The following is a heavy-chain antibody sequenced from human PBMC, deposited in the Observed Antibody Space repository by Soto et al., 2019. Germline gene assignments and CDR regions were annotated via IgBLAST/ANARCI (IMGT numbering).Heavy chain of an antibody. CDR3: AKDSRIGVFTLLGMDV. CDR2: ISCDGVST. D-gene: IGHD3-22*01. V-gene: IGHV3-43*01. Sequence: HPGGSLRLSCAASGFTFGNYAMHWVRQAPGKGLEWVSLISCDGVSTYYADSVKGRFTISRDNSKNTLNVQVISLRTKQNALYYCAKDSRIGVFTLLGMDVWGQGTTVTVSS. CDR1: GFTFGNYA. J-gene: IGHJ6*02.